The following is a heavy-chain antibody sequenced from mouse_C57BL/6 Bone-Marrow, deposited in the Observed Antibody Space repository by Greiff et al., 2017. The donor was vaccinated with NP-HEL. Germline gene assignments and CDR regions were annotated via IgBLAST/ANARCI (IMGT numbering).Heavy chain of an antibody. CDR3: TRVHYWGRFAY. CDR2: ISSGGDYI. V-gene: IGHV5-9-1*02. CDR1: GFTFSSYA. D-gene: IGHD1-2*01. J-gene: IGHJ3*01. Sequence: EVKVEESGEGLVKPGGSLKLSCAASGFTFSSYAMSWVRQTPEKRLEWVAYISSGGDYIYYADTVKGRFTISRDNARNTLYLQMSSLKSEDTAMYYCTRVHYWGRFAYWGQGTLVTVSA.